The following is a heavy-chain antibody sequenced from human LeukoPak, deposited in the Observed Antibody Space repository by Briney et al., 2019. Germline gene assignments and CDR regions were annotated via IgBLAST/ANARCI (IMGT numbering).Heavy chain of an antibody. CDR3: ASTVLAGGYGMDV. J-gene: IGHJ6*02. CDR1: GYTFTTYA. Sequence: GASVKVTCKASGYTFTTYAMHWVRQAPGQRLEWMGWINAGNGDTKYSQKFQGRVTITRDTSASTAYMELSSLRSEDTAVFYCASTVLAGGYGMDVWGQGTTVTVSS. CDR2: INAGNGDT. D-gene: IGHD4-17*01. V-gene: IGHV1-3*01.